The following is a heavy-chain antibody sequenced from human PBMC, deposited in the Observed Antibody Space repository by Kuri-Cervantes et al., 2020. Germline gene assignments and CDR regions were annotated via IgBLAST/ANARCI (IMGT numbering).Heavy chain of an antibody. V-gene: IGHV3-21*04. J-gene: IGHJ6*03. D-gene: IGHD3-3*01. Sequence: GGSLRLSCAASGFTFSNAWMSWVRQAPGKGLEWVSSISSSSSYIYYADSVKGRFTISRDNSKNTLYLQMNSLRAEDTAVYYCARAPYDFWSGFLVLGYMDVWGKGTTVTVSS. CDR1: GFTFSNAW. CDR3: ARAPYDFWSGFLVLGYMDV. CDR2: ISSSSSYI.